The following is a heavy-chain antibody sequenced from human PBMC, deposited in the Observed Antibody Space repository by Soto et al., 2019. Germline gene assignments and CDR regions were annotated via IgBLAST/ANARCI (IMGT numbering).Heavy chain of an antibody. J-gene: IGHJ6*02. V-gene: IGHV1-18*01. D-gene: IGHD2-21*02. CDR2: ISAYNGNT. CDR1: GYTFTSYG. CDR3: ASSYCGGDCYSVYYYYGMDV. Sequence: QVQLVQSGAEVKKPGASVKVSCKASGYTFTSYGISWVRQAPGQGLEWMGWISAYNGNTNYAQKLQGRVTMTTDTATSTAYMELRGLRSDDTAVYYCASSYCGGDCYSVYYYYGMDVWGQGTTVTVSS.